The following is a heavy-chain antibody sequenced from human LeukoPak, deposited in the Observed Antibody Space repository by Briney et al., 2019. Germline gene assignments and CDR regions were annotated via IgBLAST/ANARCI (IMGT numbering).Heavy chain of an antibody. CDR3: AKGTGYTVVTPNDY. J-gene: IGHJ4*02. D-gene: IGHD4-23*01. V-gene: IGHV3-30*02. CDR1: GFTLRGCG. Sequence: PGGSLRLSCAASGFTLRGCGMHWVRQAPGKGLEWVAFIRSDGSDKSYADSVKGRFTISRDNSENTLYLQMNSLRAEDTAVYYCAKGTGYTVVTPNDYWGQGTLVTVSS. CDR2: IRSDGSDK.